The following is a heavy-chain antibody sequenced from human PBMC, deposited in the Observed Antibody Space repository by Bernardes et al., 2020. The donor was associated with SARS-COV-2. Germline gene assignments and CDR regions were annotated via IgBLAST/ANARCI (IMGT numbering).Heavy chain of an antibody. J-gene: IGHJ5*02. Sequence: SVKVSCEASGITFTSSAVQWVRQARGQRLEWMGWIDVDGGGTNYAQKFQERVTITWDVSTRTAYMELSSLRSEDTAVYYCAAGPNWLDHWGQGTLLTVSS. CDR3: AAGPNWLDH. CDR1: GITFTSSA. CDR2: IDVDGGGT. V-gene: IGHV1-58*01.